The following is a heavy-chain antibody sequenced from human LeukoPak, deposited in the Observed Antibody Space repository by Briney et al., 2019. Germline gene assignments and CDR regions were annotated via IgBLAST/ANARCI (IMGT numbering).Heavy chain of an antibody. CDR3: AREYADTAMVYYFDY. CDR2: INPSGGST. J-gene: IGHJ4*02. CDR1: GYTFISYY. V-gene: IGHV1-46*01. D-gene: IGHD5-18*01. Sequence: ASVKVSCKASGYTFISYYMHWVRQAPGQGLEWMGIINPSGGSTSYAQKFQGRVTMTRDTSTSTVYMELSSLRSEDTAVYYCAREYADTAMVYYFDYWGQGTLVTVSS.